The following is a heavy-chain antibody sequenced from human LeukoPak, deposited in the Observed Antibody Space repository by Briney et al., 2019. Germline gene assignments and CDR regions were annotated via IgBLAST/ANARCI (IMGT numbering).Heavy chain of an antibody. CDR3: ARKRRWSPGAFDI. CDR2: ISSSGSTI. CDR1: GFTFSSYE. D-gene: IGHD3-3*01. J-gene: IGHJ3*02. Sequence: GGSLRLSCAASGFTFSSYEMNWVRQAPGKGLEWVSYISSSGSTIYYADSVKGRFTISRDNAKNSPYLQTNSLRAEDTAVYYCARKRRWSPGAFDIWGQGTMVTVSS. V-gene: IGHV3-48*03.